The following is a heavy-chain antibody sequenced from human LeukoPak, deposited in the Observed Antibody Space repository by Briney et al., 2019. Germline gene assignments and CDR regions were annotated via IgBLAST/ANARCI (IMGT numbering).Heavy chain of an antibody. CDR1: GGSISSYY. J-gene: IGHJ5*02. V-gene: IGHV4-59*01. CDR2: IYYSGST. CDR3: ARGGVGATTYVWFDP. Sequence: SETLSLTCTVSGGSISSYYWSWIRQPPGKGLEWIGYIYYSGSTNYNPSLKSRVTISVDTSKNQFSLKLSSVTAADTAVYYCARGGVGATTYVWFDPWGQGTLATVSS. D-gene: IGHD1-26*01.